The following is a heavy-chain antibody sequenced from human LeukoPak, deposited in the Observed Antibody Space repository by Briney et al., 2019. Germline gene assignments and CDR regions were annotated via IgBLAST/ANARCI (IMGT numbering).Heavy chain of an antibody. CDR1: GFTFSRYW. Sequence: GGSLRLSCAASGFTFSRYWMHWVRQAPGKGLVWVSRIKSDGGTNYADSVKGRFTISRDNAKNTVSLQMNSLRAEDTGVYYCARAPSEIGGYYPEYFRHWGQGTRVTVSS. J-gene: IGHJ1*01. V-gene: IGHV3-74*01. D-gene: IGHD3-22*01. CDR3: ARAPSEIGGYYPEYFRH. CDR2: IKSDGGT.